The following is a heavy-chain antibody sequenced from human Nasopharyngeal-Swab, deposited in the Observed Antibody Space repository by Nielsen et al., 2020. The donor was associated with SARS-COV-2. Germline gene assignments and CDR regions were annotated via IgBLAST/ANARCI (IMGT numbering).Heavy chain of an antibody. CDR3: ARERIVVVMEDAFDI. V-gene: IGHV1-69*13. J-gene: IGHJ3*02. CDR1: GGTLSSYA. Sequence: SVKVSCKASGGTLSSYAINWVRQAPGQGLEWMGGIIPIFGTANYAQKFQGRVTITADESTSTAYMELSSLRSEDTAVYYCARERIVVVMEDAFDIWGQGTMVTVSS. CDR2: IIPIFGTA. D-gene: IGHD3-22*01.